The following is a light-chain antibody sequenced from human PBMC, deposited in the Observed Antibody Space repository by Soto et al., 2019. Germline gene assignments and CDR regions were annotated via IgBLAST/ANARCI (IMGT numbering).Light chain of an antibody. J-gene: IGKJ4*01. CDR3: QQRSNWPPVT. Sequence: EIVLTQSPCTLSLSPGERATLSCRASQSVTKYLAWYQQKPGQAPRLLIYDASNRATGIPARFSGSGSGTDFTLAISSLEPEDFAVYYCQQRSNWPPVTFGGGTKVDI. V-gene: IGKV3-11*01. CDR1: QSVTKY. CDR2: DAS.